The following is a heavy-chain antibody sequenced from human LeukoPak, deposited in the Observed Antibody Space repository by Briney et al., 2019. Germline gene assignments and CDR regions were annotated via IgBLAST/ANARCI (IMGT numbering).Heavy chain of an antibody. Sequence: GGSLRLSCAASGFTFSTYDISWVRQAPGKGLEWVSTFSSSGNMTYYADSVKGRFTISRDNSKNTLYLQMDSLRAEDTAVYYCARDGITMRILEYWGQGTLVTVSS. J-gene: IGHJ4*02. CDR2: FSSSGNMT. D-gene: IGHD3-10*01. V-gene: IGHV3-23*01. CDR3: ARDGITMRILEY. CDR1: GFTFSTYD.